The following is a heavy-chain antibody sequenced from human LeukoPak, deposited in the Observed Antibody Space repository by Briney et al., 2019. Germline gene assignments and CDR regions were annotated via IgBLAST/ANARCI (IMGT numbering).Heavy chain of an antibody. D-gene: IGHD3-10*01. CDR2: INSSGGTT. Sequence: PGGSLRLPCAASGFTFSSYGMTWVRQAPGKGLEWVSVINSSGGTTYYADSVKGRFTISRDNSKNTLYLQMNSLRAEDTAVYYCAKGSMARGGDWGQGTLVTVSS. V-gene: IGHV3-23*01. CDR1: GFTFSSYG. CDR3: AKGSMARGGD. J-gene: IGHJ4*02.